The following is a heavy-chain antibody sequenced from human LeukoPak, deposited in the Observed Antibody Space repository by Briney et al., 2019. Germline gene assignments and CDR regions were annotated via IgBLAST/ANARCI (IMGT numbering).Heavy chain of an antibody. J-gene: IGHJ6*02. Sequence: SVKVSCKASGGTFSSYAISWVRQAPGQGLEWMGRIIPVLGIANYAQKFQGRVTITADKSTSTAYMELSSLRSEDTAVYYCARGLRFLEWANYYYYGMDVWGQGTTVTVSS. V-gene: IGHV1-69*04. CDR2: IIPVLGIA. D-gene: IGHD3-3*01. CDR3: ARGLRFLEWANYYYYGMDV. CDR1: GGTFSSYA.